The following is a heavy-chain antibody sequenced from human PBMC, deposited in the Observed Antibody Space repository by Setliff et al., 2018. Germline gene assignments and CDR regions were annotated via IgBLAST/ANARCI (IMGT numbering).Heavy chain of an antibody. D-gene: IGHD5-12*01. J-gene: IGHJ3*02. V-gene: IGHV3-30*02. CDR2: IRYDGSNK. Sequence: PGESLRLSCAASGFTFSSYGMHWVRQAPGKGLEWVAFIRYDGSNKYYADSVKGRFTISRDNSKNTLYLQMNSLRAEDTAVYYCAKEVTATPDIWGQGTMVTVSS. CDR3: AKEVTATPDI. CDR1: GFTFSSYG.